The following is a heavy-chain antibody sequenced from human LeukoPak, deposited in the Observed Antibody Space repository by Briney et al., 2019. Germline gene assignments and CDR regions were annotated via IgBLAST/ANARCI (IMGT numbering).Heavy chain of an antibody. CDR3: ARERGYSYWSDFDY. CDR1: GGSFSSYY. Sequence: PSETVSLTGAVYGGSFSSYYWSWIRQPPGKGLVWIGEINHSGSTNYNPSLKSRVTISVDTSKNQFSLKLSSVTAADTAVYYCARERGYSYWSDFDYWGQGTLFTVSS. V-gene: IGHV4-34*01. CDR2: INHSGST. J-gene: IGHJ4*02. D-gene: IGHD5-18*01.